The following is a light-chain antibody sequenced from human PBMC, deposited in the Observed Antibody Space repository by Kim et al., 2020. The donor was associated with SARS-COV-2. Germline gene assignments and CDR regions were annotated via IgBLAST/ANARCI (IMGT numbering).Light chain of an antibody. CDR3: LQHITDPIT. CDR1: QDIRND. CDR2: GAS. Sequence: DIQMTQSPSSLSASVGDRVTITCRASQDIRNDLGWYQQNPGRAPKRLIYGASSLQSGVPSRFSGSGSGTEFTLTISSLQPEDFATYICLQHITDPITFFTGTRRGIK. J-gene: IGKJ5*01. V-gene: IGKV1-17*01.